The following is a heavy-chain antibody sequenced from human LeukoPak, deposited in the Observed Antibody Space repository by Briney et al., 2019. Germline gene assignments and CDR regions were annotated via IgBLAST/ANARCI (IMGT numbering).Heavy chain of an antibody. Sequence: SETLSLTCAVSGGSILTTNWWSWVRQPPSKGLEWIGEVHLSGTSNYNPSLKSRVSMSIDNSKNQLSLKLTSVTAADTAMYYCARESGAFSPFGFWGQGTLVTVSS. CDR2: VHLSGTS. CDR3: ARESGAFSPFGF. CDR1: GGSILTTNW. D-gene: IGHD1-26*01. V-gene: IGHV4-4*02. J-gene: IGHJ4*02.